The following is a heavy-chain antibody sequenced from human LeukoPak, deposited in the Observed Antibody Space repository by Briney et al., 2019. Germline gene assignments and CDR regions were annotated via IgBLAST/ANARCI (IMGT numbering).Heavy chain of an antibody. D-gene: IGHD3-22*01. CDR2: IYYSGST. Sequence: PSETLSLTCTVSGGSISSSSYYWGWIRQPPGKGLEWIGSIYYSGSTYYNPSLKSRVTISVDTSKNQFSLKLTSVTAADTAVYYCAKETGHYYDSSSNDYWGQGTLVTVSS. J-gene: IGHJ4*02. V-gene: IGHV4-39*02. CDR3: AKETGHYYDSSSNDY. CDR1: GGSISSSSYY.